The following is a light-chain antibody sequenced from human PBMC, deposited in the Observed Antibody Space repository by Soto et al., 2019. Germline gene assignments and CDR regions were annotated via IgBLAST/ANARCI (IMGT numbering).Light chain of an antibody. J-gene: IGKJ1*01. Sequence: EVVETQSPATLSVFPGETATLSCRASQSVSSDLAWYQQRPGQAPRLLIYGASTRATGIPARFRGSGSGTEFRLTISSLQSEDFATYYCQQYNTWHPKMAFGRGTKV. V-gene: IGKV3-15*01. CDR3: QQYNTWHPKMA. CDR1: QSVSSD. CDR2: GAS.